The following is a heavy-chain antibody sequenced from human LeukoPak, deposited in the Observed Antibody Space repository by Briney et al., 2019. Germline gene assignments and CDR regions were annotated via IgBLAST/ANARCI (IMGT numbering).Heavy chain of an antibody. V-gene: IGHV4-39*01. J-gene: IGHJ4*02. Sequence: SETLSLTCTVSGGSISSSSYYWGWIRQPPGKGLEWIGSIYYSGSTYYNPSLKSRVTISVDTSKNQFSLKLSSVTAADTAVYYCARVVGGIRDFDYWGQGTLVTVSS. CDR1: GGSISSSSYY. CDR3: ARVVGGIRDFDY. D-gene: IGHD2-2*01. CDR2: IYYSGST.